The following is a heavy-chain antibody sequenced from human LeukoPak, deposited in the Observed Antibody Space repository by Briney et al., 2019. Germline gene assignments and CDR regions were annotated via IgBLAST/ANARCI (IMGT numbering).Heavy chain of an antibody. Sequence: PGGTLRLSCAASGFTFSIHGMNWVRQGPGKGLEWVSGITGSGGSTYYADSVKGRFTISRDNSKNTVSLQMNSLRAEDTAVYYCARDLSLIALTDWGQGTLVTVSS. D-gene: IGHD3-22*01. CDR1: GFTFSIHG. CDR2: ITGSGGST. V-gene: IGHV3-23*01. CDR3: ARDLSLIALTD. J-gene: IGHJ4*02.